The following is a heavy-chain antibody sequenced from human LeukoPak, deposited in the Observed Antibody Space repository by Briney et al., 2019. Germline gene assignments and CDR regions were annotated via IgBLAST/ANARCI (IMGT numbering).Heavy chain of an antibody. J-gene: IGHJ4*02. Sequence: GGSLRLSCAASGFTFSDYYMSWIRQAPGKGLEWVSYISSSGSTIYYADSVKGRFTISRDNAKNSLYLQMNSLRAEDTAVYYCATTPGPYYDYVWGSYRYDYWGQGTLVTVSS. CDR3: ATTPGPYYDYVWGSYRYDY. D-gene: IGHD3-16*02. V-gene: IGHV3-11*01. CDR2: ISSSGSTI. CDR1: GFTFSDYY.